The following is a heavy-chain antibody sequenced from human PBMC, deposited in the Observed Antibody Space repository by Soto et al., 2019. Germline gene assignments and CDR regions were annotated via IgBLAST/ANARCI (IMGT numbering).Heavy chain of an antibody. CDR1: GGSISSGDYY. D-gene: IGHD5-12*01. V-gene: IGHV4-30-4*01. J-gene: IGHJ4*02. Sequence: SETLSLTCTVSGGSISSGDYYWSWIRQPPGKGLEWIGYIYYSGSTYYNPSLKSRVTISVDTSKNQFSLKLSSVTAADTAVYYCARGRDGYNTAFDYWGQGTLVTVSS. CDR3: ARGRDGYNTAFDY. CDR2: IYYSGST.